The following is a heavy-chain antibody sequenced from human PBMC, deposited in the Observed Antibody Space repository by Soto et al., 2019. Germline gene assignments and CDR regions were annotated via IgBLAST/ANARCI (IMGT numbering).Heavy chain of an antibody. CDR2: ISAYNGNT. Sequence: GASVKVSCKASGYTFTSYGISWVRQAPGQGLEWMGWISAYNGNTNYAQKLQGRVTMTTDTSTSTAYMELRSLRSDDTAVYYCARTILAVAVSFDDYWGQGTLVTVSS. CDR1: GYTFTSYG. CDR3: ARTILAVAVSFDDY. D-gene: IGHD6-19*01. J-gene: IGHJ4*02. V-gene: IGHV1-18*01.